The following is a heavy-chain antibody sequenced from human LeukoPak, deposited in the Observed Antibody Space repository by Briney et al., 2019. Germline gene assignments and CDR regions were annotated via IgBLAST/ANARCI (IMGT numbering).Heavy chain of an antibody. D-gene: IGHD2-8*01. CDR1: GGSISSYY. CDR3: ARHSAGVLSHFDY. Sequence: SETLSLTCTVSGGSISSYYWGWIRQPPGKGLEWIGSMYQSGNTYYNPSLKSRVTISVDTSKNQFSLKLSSVTAADTAVYYCARHSAGVLSHFDYWGQGTPVTVSS. V-gene: IGHV4-39*01. J-gene: IGHJ4*02. CDR2: MYQSGNT.